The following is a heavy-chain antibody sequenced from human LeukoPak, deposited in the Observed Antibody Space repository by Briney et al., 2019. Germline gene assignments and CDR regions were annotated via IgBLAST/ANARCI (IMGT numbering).Heavy chain of an antibody. Sequence: GGSLRLSCAASGFTFSSYWMSWVRQAPGKGLEWVSGISWNSGSIGYADSVKGRFTISRDNAKNSLYLQMNSLRAEDTALHYCAKGVVGATSKVFFFDYWGQGTLVTVSS. CDR2: ISWNSGSI. J-gene: IGHJ4*02. V-gene: IGHV3-9*01. CDR1: GFTFSSYW. D-gene: IGHD1-26*01. CDR3: AKGVVGATSKVFFFDY.